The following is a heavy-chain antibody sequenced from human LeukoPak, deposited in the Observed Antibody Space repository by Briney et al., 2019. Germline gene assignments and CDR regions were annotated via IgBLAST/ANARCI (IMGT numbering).Heavy chain of an antibody. CDR1: GGTFSSYA. Sequence: GASVKVSCKASGGTFSSYAISWVRQAPGQGLEWMGWINTNTGNPTYAQGFTGRFVFSLDTSVSTAYLQISSLKAEDTAVYYCARAIIYVDIVATFDRFDPWGQGTLVTVSS. V-gene: IGHV7-4-1*02. D-gene: IGHD5-12*01. CDR3: ARAIIYVDIVATFDRFDP. CDR2: INTNTGNP. J-gene: IGHJ5*02.